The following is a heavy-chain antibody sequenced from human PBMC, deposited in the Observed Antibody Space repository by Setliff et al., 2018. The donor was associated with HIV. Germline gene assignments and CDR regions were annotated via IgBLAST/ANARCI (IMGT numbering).Heavy chain of an antibody. CDR3: ARAGGGATDQAFDI. J-gene: IGHJ3*02. D-gene: IGHD2-2*01. CDR2: IDPNGGAT. V-gene: IGHV1-46*01. CDR1: GYSFTSYF. Sequence: ASVKVSCKAFGYSFTSYFLHWVRQAPGQGLEWLGIIDPNGGATNNAQKLQGRLTVTTDTSTSTLYMELSNLRSGDTAVYYCARAGGGATDQAFDIWGQGTMVTVSS.